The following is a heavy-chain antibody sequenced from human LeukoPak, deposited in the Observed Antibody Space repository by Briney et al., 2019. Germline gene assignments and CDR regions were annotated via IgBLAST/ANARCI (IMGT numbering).Heavy chain of an antibody. V-gene: IGHV3-11*03. D-gene: IGHD6-13*01. Sequence: GGSLRLSCAASGFTFSDYYMSWVRQAPGKGVEWISYISSGSSYTDYADSVEGRFTISRDNAKNSLYLQMNSLRAEDTAVYYCASRGDSSTWYRNDYWGQGTLVTVSS. CDR3: ASRGDSSTWYRNDY. J-gene: IGHJ4*02. CDR2: ISSGSSYT. CDR1: GFTFSDYY.